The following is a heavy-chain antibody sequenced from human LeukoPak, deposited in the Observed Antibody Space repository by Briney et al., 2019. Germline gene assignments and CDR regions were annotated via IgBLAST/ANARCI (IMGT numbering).Heavy chain of an antibody. V-gene: IGHV4-39*01. CDR1: GGSISGGKDF. CDR3: ARRGITYSTSFFDS. J-gene: IGHJ4*02. D-gene: IGHD6-13*01. CDR2: IYYTGST. Sequence: SETLSLTCAVSGGSISGGKDFWGWIRQSPGKGLEWIGSIYYTGSTYYNPSLKSRVTISVDTSKSEFSLMVHSVIAADTAMYYCARRGITYSTSFFDSWGQGTLVTVAS.